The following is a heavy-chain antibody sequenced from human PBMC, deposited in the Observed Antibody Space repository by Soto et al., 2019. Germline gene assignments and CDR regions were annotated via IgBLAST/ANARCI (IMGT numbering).Heavy chain of an antibody. D-gene: IGHD3-16*01. CDR3: ARMGDVPYYYYDLDA. V-gene: IGHV1-18*01. CDR1: GYSFTRYG. CDR2: ISGYNANT. Sequence: QVQLVQSGAEVKKPGASVKVSCKASGYSFTRYGISWVRQAPGQGLEWMGWISGYNANTNYPENLQGRVTMTTDTSTTTAYMEVRHLISDDTAVYYGARMGDVPYYYYDLDAWSQGTTVTVSS. J-gene: IGHJ6*02.